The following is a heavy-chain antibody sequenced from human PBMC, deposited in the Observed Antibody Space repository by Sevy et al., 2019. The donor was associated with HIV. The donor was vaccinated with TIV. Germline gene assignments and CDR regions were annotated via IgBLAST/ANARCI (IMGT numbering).Heavy chain of an antibody. D-gene: IGHD3-22*01. V-gene: IGHV3-21*01. Sequence: GGSLRLSCAASGFTFSSYSMHWVRQAPGKGLEWVSSINSISTYIYYADSVKGRFTISRDNVKNSLYLQMNSLRAEDTAVYYCARGPDYYDSSGYYYQWGQGTLVTVSS. CDR3: ARGPDYYDSSGYYYQ. J-gene: IGHJ4*02. CDR2: INSISTYI. CDR1: GFTFSSYS.